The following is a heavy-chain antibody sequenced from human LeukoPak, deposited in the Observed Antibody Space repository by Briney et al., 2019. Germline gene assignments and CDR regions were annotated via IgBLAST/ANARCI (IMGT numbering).Heavy chain of an antibody. CDR3: AKPLSGWYSFDY. V-gene: IGHV3-23*01. CDR2: ISGSDART. CDR1: GFTFSSNA. D-gene: IGHD6-19*01. Sequence: GGSLRLSCAASGFTFSSNAMSWVRQAPGKGLEWVSAISGSDARTYYADSVKGRFTISRDNSKNTLYLQMSSLRAEDTAVYYCAKPLSGWYSFDYWGQRTLVTVSS. J-gene: IGHJ4*02.